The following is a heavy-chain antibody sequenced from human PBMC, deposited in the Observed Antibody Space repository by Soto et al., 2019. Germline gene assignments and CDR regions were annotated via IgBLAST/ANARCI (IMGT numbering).Heavy chain of an antibody. Sequence: TLSLTCTVSGGSISSYYWSWIRQPPGKGLEWIGYIYYSGSTNYNPSLKSRVTISVDTSKNQFSLKLSSVTAADTAVYYCARVPGEGSGWYYFDYWGQGTLVTVSS. V-gene: IGHV4-59*12. D-gene: IGHD6-19*01. J-gene: IGHJ4*02. CDR1: GGSISSYY. CDR2: IYYSGST. CDR3: ARVPGEGSGWYYFDY.